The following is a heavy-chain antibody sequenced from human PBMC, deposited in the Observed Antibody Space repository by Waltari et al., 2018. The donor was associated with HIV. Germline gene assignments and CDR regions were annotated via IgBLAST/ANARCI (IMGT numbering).Heavy chain of an antibody. CDR1: GFSFRDSS. V-gene: IGHV3-48*04. D-gene: IGHD2-21*02. J-gene: IGHJ6*02. CDR2: ISSGSSNI. Sequence: EVQLVESGGGLIQPGGSLRLSCAASGFSFRDSSMNWVRQAPGKGLEWLSYISSGSSNIYYADSVKGRFTISRDNAKTSLYLQMNSLRAEDTAVYYCARVGDRTYAMDVWGQGTTVTVSS. CDR3: ARVGDRTYAMDV.